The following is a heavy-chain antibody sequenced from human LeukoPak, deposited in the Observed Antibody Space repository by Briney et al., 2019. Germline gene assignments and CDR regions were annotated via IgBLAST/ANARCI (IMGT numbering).Heavy chain of an antibody. V-gene: IGHV1-69*13. CDR3: AGPESAPYDYVWGSYRYTRLDY. J-gene: IGHJ4*02. D-gene: IGHD3-16*02. Sequence: ASVTVSCMASGGTFSSYAISWVRQAPGQGLEWMGGIIPIFGTANYAQKFQGRVTITADESTSTAYMELSSLRSEDTAVYYCAGPESAPYDYVWGSYRYTRLDYWGQGTLVTVSS. CDR2: IIPIFGTA. CDR1: GGTFSSYA.